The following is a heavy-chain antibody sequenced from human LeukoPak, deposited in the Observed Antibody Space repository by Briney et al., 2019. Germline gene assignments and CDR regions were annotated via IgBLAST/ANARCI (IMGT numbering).Heavy chain of an antibody. J-gene: IGHJ3*02. CDR2: IIPIYATA. V-gene: IGHV1-69*05. CDR3: ARPRLVQGKYDAFDI. D-gene: IGHD6-19*01. CDR1: GGTFSSHT. Sequence: ASVKVSCKASGGTFSSHTFNWVRQAPGQGLEWMGGIIPIYATANYAQNFQGRVTMTRDMSTSTVYMELSSLRSEDTAVYYCARPRLVQGKYDAFDIWGQGTMVTVSS.